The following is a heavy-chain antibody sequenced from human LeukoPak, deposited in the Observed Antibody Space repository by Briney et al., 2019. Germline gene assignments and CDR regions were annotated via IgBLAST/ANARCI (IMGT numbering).Heavy chain of an antibody. V-gene: IGHV4-38-2*01. Sequence: SETLSLTCALSGYSIGSGYYWGWIRQPPGKGLEWIWSIYHSGSTYYNPSLKSRVTISVDTSKNQFSLKLSSVTAADTAVYYCARLSDCSSTSCYAFDIWGQGTMVTVSS. CDR1: GYSIGSGYY. CDR2: IYHSGST. J-gene: IGHJ3*02. CDR3: ARLSDCSSTSCYAFDI. D-gene: IGHD2-2*01.